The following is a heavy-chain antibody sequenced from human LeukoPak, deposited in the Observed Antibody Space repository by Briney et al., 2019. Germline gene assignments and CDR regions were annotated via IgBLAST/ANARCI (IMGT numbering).Heavy chain of an antibody. V-gene: IGHV3-9*01. CDR3: AKYSNYLDAFDI. Sequence: GGSLRLSCAASGFTFDDYAMRWVRQAPGKGLEWVSGIRWNSGSIGYADSVKGRFTISRDNAKNSLYLQMNSLRAEDTALYYCAKYSNYLDAFDIWGQGTMVTVSS. CDR2: IRWNSGSI. J-gene: IGHJ3*02. D-gene: IGHD4-11*01. CDR1: GFTFDDYA.